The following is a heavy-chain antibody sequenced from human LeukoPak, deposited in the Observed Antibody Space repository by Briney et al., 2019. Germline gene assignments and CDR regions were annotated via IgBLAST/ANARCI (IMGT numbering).Heavy chain of an antibody. J-gene: IGHJ4*02. CDR3: ARTPAAMLAFDY. CDR2: IYYSGST. Sequence: PSETLSLTSTVSGGSISSYYWSWIRQPPGKGLEWIGYIYYSGSTNYNPSLKSRVTISVDTSKNQFSLKLSSVTAADTAVYYCARTPAAMLAFDYWGQGTLVTVSS. CDR1: GGSISSYY. V-gene: IGHV4-59*01. D-gene: IGHD2-2*01.